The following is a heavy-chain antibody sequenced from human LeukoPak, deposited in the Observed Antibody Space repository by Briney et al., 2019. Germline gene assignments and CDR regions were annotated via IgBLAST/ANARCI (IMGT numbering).Heavy chain of an antibody. D-gene: IGHD2-15*01. CDR2: ISAYNGNT. J-gene: IGHJ4*02. Sequence: ASVKVSCKASGYTFTSYGISWVRQAPGQGLEWMGWISAYNGNTNYAQKLQGRVTMTTDTSTSTAYMELRSLRSDDTAVYYCARVRCSGGSCYSGGNYWGQGTLVTVSS. CDR3: ARVRCSGGSCYSGGNY. V-gene: IGHV1-18*01. CDR1: GYTFTSYG.